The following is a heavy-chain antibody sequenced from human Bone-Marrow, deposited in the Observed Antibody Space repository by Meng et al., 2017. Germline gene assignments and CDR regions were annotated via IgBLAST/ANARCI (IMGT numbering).Heavy chain of an antibody. CDR1: GGSVSSGSYY. Sequence: SETLSLTCTVSGGSVSSGSYYWSWIRQPPGKGLEWIGYIYYSGSTNYNPSLKSRVTISVDTSKNQFSLKLSSVTAADTAVYYCARGFVDTAMVHYYYYGMDVRGQGTTVTVSS. V-gene: IGHV4-61*01. J-gene: IGHJ6*02. CDR2: IYYSGST. D-gene: IGHD5-18*01. CDR3: ARGFVDTAMVHYYYYGMDV.